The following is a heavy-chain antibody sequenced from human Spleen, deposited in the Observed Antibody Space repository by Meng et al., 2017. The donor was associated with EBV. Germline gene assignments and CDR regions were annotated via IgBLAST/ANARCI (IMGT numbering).Heavy chain of an antibody. J-gene: IGHJ5*02. CDR3: ARPFPSWQSPRLDPFGA. D-gene: IGHD6-19*01. Sequence: QLQPRESGPGHVKPSEPLSLTCTVSGDSISSFYYWGWIRQPPGRGLEWIGSVHYTGSTYYSPSLKSRVTVSVDTSKNQFSLRLTSVTAADTAVYYCARPFPSWQSPRLDPFGAWGQGTLVTVSS. CDR1: GDSISSFYY. CDR2: VHYTGST. V-gene: IGHV4-39*01.